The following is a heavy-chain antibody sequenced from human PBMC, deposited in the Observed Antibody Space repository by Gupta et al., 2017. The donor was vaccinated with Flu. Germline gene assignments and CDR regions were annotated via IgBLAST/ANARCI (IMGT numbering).Heavy chain of an antibody. Sequence: QLQLQESGPGLVKPSETLSLTCTVSGGSVSSSSYYWGWIRQPPGMGLEWIGSISYSGSTYYTPSLKHRCTISVDTSKNQFSLRLSSVSAADTAVYYCARLPPFYCSGGVDYVNSVFDHWGQGALVTVS. CDR3: ARLPPFYCSGGVDYVNSVFDH. V-gene: IGHV4-39*01. D-gene: IGHD2-15*01. CDR2: ISYSGST. CDR1: GGSVSSSSYY. J-gene: IGHJ4*02.